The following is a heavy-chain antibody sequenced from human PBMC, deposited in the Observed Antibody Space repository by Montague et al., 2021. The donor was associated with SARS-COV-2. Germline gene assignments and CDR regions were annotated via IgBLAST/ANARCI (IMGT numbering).Heavy chain of an antibody. Sequence: TLSLTCAVSGGSISSSDFFWTWVRQPPGRGLEWIGSIYHSGGSNYNPSLKSRIAMSLDTSANQFSLSFTSVTAADTAAYYCARLTVIVDISGRTLHGLDPWGQGAPVTVSS. J-gene: IGHJ6*02. D-gene: IGHD3-16*02. CDR3: ARLTVIVDISGRTLHGLDP. V-gene: IGHV4-30-2*05. CDR2: IYHSGGS. CDR1: GGSISSSDFF.